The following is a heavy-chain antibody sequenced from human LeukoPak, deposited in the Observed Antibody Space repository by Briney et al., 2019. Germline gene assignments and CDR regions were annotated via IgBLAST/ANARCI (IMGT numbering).Heavy chain of an antibody. J-gene: IGHJ4*02. CDR1: GYSFTSYW. D-gene: IGHD1-26*01. CDR2: IYPGDSDT. Sequence: GESLKISCKGSGYSFTSYWIGWVRQMPGKGLEWMGIIYPGDSDTRYSPSFQGQVTISADKSISTAYLQWSSLKASDTAMYYCVRHGHYSGSHPGGFDYWGQGTLVTVSS. V-gene: IGHV5-51*01. CDR3: VRHGHYSGSHPGGFDY.